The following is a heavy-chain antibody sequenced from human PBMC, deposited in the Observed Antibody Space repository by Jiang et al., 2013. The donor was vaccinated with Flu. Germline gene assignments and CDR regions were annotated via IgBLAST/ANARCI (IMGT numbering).Heavy chain of an antibody. Sequence: TRYSPSFQGQVTTSADKSISTAYLQWSSLKASDTAMYYCARLSPPAAPPNYWGQGTLVTVSS. CDR2: T. CDR3: ARLSPPAAPPNY. D-gene: IGHD6-13*01. V-gene: IGHV5-51*01. J-gene: IGHJ4*02.